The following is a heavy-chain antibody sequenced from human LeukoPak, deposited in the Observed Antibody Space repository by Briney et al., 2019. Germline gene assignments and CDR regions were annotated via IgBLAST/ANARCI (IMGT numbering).Heavy chain of an antibody. CDR2: ITSSSSHI. CDR1: GFTFSHYS. D-gene: IGHD4-11*01. V-gene: IGHV3-21*01. J-gene: IGHJ6*03. CDR3: ARIMMGATVTTFHYYCMDV. Sequence: GGSLRLSCAASGFTFSHYSIDWVRQAPGKGLERVASITSSSSHIYYADSVKGRFTISRDNAKNALYLQMNSLRAEDTAIYYCARIMMGATVTTFHYYCMDVWGVGTTVTVSS.